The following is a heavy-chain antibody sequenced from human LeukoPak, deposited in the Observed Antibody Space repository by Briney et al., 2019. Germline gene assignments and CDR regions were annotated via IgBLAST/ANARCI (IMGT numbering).Heavy chain of an antibody. J-gene: IGHJ6*03. CDR3: AREQTGTTTGSYYYMDV. V-gene: IGHV1-2*02. CDR1: GYTFTGYY. Sequence: GASVKASCKASGYTFTGYYMHWVRQAPGQGLEWMGWINPNSGGTNYAQKFQGRVTMTRDTSISTAYMELSRLRSDDTAVYYCAREQTGTTTGSYYYMDVWGKGTTVTVSS. CDR2: INPNSGGT. D-gene: IGHD1-1*01.